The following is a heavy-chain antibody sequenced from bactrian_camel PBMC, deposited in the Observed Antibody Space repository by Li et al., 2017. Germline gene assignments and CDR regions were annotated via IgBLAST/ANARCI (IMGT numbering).Heavy chain of an antibody. CDR1: GFTVQNYA. V-gene: IGHV3S31*01. D-gene: IGHD1*01. J-gene: IGHJ6*01. CDR3: AAEIPRGDRCYSGSHFGY. CDR2: INSGGGST. Sequence: VQLVESGGGLVRPGGSLRLSCAVSGFTVQNYAMTWVRQAPGKGLEWVSAINSGGGSTYYTDSVKGRFTISGDNLNLHLQMNSLKPEDTAMYYCAAEIPRGDRCYSGSHFGYSGQGTQVTVS.